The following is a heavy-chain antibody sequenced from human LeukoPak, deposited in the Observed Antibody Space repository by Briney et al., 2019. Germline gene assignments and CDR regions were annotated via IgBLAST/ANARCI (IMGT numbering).Heavy chain of an antibody. CDR2: ISGSGDST. V-gene: IGHV3-23*01. J-gene: IGHJ4*02. CDR3: AKDINSGSYFDY. CDR1: GFTFSTYA. Sequence: GGSLRLSCAASGFTFSTYAMSWVRQAPGKGLEWVSGISGSGDSTYYADSVTGRFTTSRDNSKNTVCLQMNSLRAEDTAVYYCAKDINSGSYFDYWGQGSLVTVSS. D-gene: IGHD1-26*01.